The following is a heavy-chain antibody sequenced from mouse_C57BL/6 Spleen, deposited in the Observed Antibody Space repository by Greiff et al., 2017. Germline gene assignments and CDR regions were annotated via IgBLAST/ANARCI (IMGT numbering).Heavy chain of an antibody. J-gene: IGHJ1*03. V-gene: IGHV1-15*01. CDR3: TTRYDGYFDF. CDR1: GYTFTDYE. D-gene: IGHD2-3*01. Sequence: VQLQQPGAELVRPGASVTLSCKASGYTFTDYEMHWVKQTPVHGLEWIGAIDPETGGTDYNQTFKGKAILTADKSSSPAYMELRSLTSEDAAVYYCTTRYDGYFDFWGTGTTGTVAS. CDR2: IDPETGGT.